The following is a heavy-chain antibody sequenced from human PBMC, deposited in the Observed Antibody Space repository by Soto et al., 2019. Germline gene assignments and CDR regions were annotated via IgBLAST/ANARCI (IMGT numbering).Heavy chain of an antibody. V-gene: IGHV1-46*01. CDR3: AREFRAYYYDSSGYQELFDY. CDR2: INPSGGST. CDR1: GYTFTSYY. J-gene: IGHJ4*02. Sequence: ASVKVSCKASGYTFTSYYMHWVRQAPGQGLEWMGIINPSGGSTSYAQKFQGRVTMTRDTSTSTVYMELSSLRSEDTAVYYCAREFRAYYYDSSGYQELFDYWGQATLVTVSS. D-gene: IGHD3-22*01.